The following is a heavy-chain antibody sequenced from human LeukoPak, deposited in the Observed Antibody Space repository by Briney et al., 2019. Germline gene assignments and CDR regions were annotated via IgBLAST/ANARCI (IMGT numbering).Heavy chain of an antibody. CDR2: ISSSSSYI. Sequence: GGSLRLSCAASGFTFSSYSMNWVRQAPGKGLEWVSSISSSSSYIYYADSVKGRFTISRDNAKNTLYLQMNSLRAEDTAVYYCGRPLQLGNYYYALDVWGQGTTVTVSS. V-gene: IGHV3-21*04. CDR1: GFTFSSYS. CDR3: GRPLQLGNYYYALDV. J-gene: IGHJ6*02. D-gene: IGHD7-27*01.